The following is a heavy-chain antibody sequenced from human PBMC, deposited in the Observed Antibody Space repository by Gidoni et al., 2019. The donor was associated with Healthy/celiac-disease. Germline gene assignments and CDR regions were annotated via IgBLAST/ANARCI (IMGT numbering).Heavy chain of an antibody. CDR1: GFTFDDYA. Sequence: EVQLVESGGGLVKPGRSRRLSCAASGFTFDDYAMHWVRQAPGKGLGWVSGISWNSGSIGYADSVKGRFTISRDNAKNSLYLQMNSLGAEDTALYYCAKDIDRRYSYGYLDYWGQGTLVTVSS. CDR3: AKDIDRRYSYGYLDY. CDR2: ISWNSGSI. D-gene: IGHD5-18*01. J-gene: IGHJ4*02. V-gene: IGHV3-9*01.